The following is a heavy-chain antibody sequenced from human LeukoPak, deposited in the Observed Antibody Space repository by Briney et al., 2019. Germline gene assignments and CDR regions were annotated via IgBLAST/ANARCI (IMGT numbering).Heavy chain of an antibody. CDR1: GFIFSSYS. J-gene: IGHJ4*02. CDR3: AKANVLRYFDWLEYFDY. D-gene: IGHD3-9*01. V-gene: IGHV3-48*04. CDR2: ISSVSSTI. Sequence: GGSLRLSCAASGFIFSSYSMNWVRQAPGKGLEWISFISSVSSTIFYADSVKGRFNISRDNAKNSLYLQMNSLRAEGTALYYCAKANVLRYFDWLEYFDYWGQGTLVTVSS.